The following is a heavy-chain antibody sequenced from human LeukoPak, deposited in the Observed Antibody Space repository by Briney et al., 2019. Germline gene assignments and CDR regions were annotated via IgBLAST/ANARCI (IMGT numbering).Heavy chain of an antibody. CDR2: IYSGGVT. J-gene: IGHJ4*02. V-gene: IGHV3-66*02. CDR3: AGEFSGSDGFFDC. D-gene: IGHD6-19*01. CDR1: GFTVTSNY. Sequence: PGGSLRLSCAASGFTVTSNYMSWVRQAPGKGLEGVSVIYSGGVTYYADSVKGRFTISRDNRKNTLFLQMNSLRAEDTAVYYCAGEFSGSDGFFDCWGQGTLVTVSS.